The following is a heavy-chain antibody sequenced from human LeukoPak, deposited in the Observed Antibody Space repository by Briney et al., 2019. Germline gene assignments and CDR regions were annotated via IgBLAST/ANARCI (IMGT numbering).Heavy chain of an antibody. CDR2: INPNSGGT. J-gene: IGHJ6*03. CDR3: ARVGCSSSSCNVSYYYHYYYMDV. V-gene: IGHV1-2*02. CDR1: GYTFTGYY. D-gene: IGHD2-2*01. Sequence: GASVKVSCKASGYTFTGYYMRWVRQAPGQGLEWMGWINPNSGGTNYAQKFQGRVTMTRDTSISTAYMELSRLRSDDTAVYYRARVGCSSSSCNVSYYYHYYYMDVWGKGTTVTVSS.